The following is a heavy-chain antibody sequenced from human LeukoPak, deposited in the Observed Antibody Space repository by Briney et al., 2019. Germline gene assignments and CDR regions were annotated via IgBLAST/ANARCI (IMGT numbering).Heavy chain of an antibody. CDR2: MNPNSGRT. Sequence: ASVKVSCKASGYTLTSYDINWVRQATGQGPEWMGWMNPNSGRTGYAQNFQGRVTITRNTSISTAYMELSSLRSEDTAVYYCARVILGWLLLSGHFDYWGQGTLVTVSS. D-gene: IGHD3-22*01. CDR1: GYTLTSYD. J-gene: IGHJ4*02. CDR3: ARVILGWLLLSGHFDY. V-gene: IGHV1-8*01.